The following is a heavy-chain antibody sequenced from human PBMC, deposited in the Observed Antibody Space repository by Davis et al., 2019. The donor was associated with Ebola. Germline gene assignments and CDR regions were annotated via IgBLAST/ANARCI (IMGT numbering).Heavy chain of an antibody. CDR2: ISGNGYGT. J-gene: IGHJ4*02. CDR3: AKTRGYRLYYFEY. V-gene: IGHV3-43*02. CDR1: GFTFDDHA. D-gene: IGHD5-18*01. Sequence: GGSLRLSCAVSGFTFDDHAMSWVRQAPGKALEWVSLISGNGYGTEYGDSVKGRFTISRDNSKNFLYLQVNDLRPEDTALYFCAKTRGYRLYYFEYWDQGTLVTVSS.